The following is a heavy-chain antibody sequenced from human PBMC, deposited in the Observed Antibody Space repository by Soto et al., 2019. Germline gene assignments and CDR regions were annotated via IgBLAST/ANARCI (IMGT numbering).Heavy chain of an antibody. D-gene: IGHD6-13*01. CDR3: AKVGSSWSQNFDY. J-gene: IGHJ4*02. V-gene: IGHV3-23*01. CDR2: ISGSGGST. CDR1: GFTFSSYA. Sequence: GGSLRLSCAASGFTFSSYAMSWVRQAPGKGLEWVSAISGSGGSTYYADSVKGRFTISRDNSKNTLYLQMYSLRAEDTAVYYCAKVGSSWSQNFDYWGQGTLVTVSS.